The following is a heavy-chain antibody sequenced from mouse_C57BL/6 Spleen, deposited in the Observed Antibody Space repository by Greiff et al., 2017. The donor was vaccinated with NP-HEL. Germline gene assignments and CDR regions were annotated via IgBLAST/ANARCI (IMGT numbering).Heavy chain of an antibody. D-gene: IGHD1-3*01. CDR1: GFTFSSYG. CDR2: ISSGGSYT. Sequence: EVHLVESGGDLVKPGGSLKLSCAASGFTFSSYGMSWVRQTPDKRLEWVATISSGGSYTYYPDSVKGRFTISRDNAKNTLYLQMSSLKSEDTAMYYCARHGDNYYFDYWGQGTTLTVSS. V-gene: IGHV5-6*01. CDR3: ARHGDNYYFDY. J-gene: IGHJ2*01.